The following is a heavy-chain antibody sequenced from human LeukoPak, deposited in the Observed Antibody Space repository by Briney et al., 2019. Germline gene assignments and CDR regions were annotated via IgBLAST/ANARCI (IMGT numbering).Heavy chain of an antibody. J-gene: IGHJ3*02. CDR1: GFTFRNAW. CDR3: ARDCGGGSCYGPYDAFDI. D-gene: IGHD2-15*01. CDR2: ISSSGSTI. V-gene: IGHV3-11*04. Sequence: PGGSLRPSCAASGFTFRNAWMSWVRQAPGKGLEWVSYISSSGSTIYYADSVKGRFTISRDNAKNSLYLQMNSLRAENTAVYYCARDCGGGSCYGPYDAFDIWGQGTMVTVSS.